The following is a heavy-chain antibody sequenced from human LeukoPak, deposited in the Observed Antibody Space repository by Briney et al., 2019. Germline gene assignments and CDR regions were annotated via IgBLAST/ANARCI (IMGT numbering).Heavy chain of an antibody. J-gene: IGHJ6*02. V-gene: IGHV1-69*13. Sequence: SVKVSCKASGGAFSSYAISWVRQAPGQGLEWMGGIIPIFGTANYAQKFQGRVTITADESTSTAYMELSSLRSEDTAVYYCARDRAYCGGDCYYYYYGMDVWGQGTTVTVSS. CDR2: IIPIFGTA. CDR1: GGAFSSYA. D-gene: IGHD2-21*02. CDR3: ARDRAYCGGDCYYYYYGMDV.